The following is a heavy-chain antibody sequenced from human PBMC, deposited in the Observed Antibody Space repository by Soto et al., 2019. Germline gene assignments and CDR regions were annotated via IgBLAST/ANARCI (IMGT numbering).Heavy chain of an antibody. CDR3: ASDMWYCDFGCTWFEP. V-gene: IGHV3-11*01. J-gene: IGHJ5*02. CDR1: GFTFNGFY. Sequence: QLQLVESGGGLVKPGGSLRLSCAASGFTFNGFYMIWVRQAPGRGLEWLADIKNRGDDIYYADSMRGRFTISSDNGKNSLYEQMNSLRVEEPALSFCASDMWYCDFGCTWFEPWGQGPPVTVS. CDR2: IKNRGDDI. D-gene: IGHD3-9*01.